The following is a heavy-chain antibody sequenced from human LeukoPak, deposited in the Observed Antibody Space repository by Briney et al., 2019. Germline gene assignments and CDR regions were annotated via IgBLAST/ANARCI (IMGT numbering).Heavy chain of an antibody. Sequence: RRLSCANTGFTVSSYGMQWVRRAPGKEKKWVAGISYDGSNKYYGESVKGRFTISRDNSKNTLFLQMNSLRTEDTAVYYCTKGHATEAQYSSGWYDDSDSWGQGTLVTVSS. CDR2: ISYDGSNK. CDR1: GFTVSSYG. J-gene: IGHJ4*02. V-gene: IGHV3-30*18. D-gene: IGHD6-19*01. CDR3: TKGHATEAQYSSGWYDDSDS.